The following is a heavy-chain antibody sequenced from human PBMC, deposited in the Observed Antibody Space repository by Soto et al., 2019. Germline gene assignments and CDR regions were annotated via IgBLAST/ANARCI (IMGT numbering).Heavy chain of an antibody. Sequence: SETLSLTCTVSGGSISSYYWSWIRQPPGKGLEWIGYVYYSGSTNYNPSLKSRVTISVDTSKNQFSLKLSSVTAADTAVYYCARRYGYSFDYWGQGTLVTVSS. CDR1: GGSISSYY. J-gene: IGHJ4*02. CDR2: VYYSGST. V-gene: IGHV4-59*08. CDR3: ARRYGYSFDY. D-gene: IGHD1-1*01.